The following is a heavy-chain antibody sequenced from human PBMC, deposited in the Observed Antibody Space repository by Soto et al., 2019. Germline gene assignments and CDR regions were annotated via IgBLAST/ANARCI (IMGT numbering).Heavy chain of an antibody. Sequence: QVQLQQWGAGLLKPSETLSLTCAVYGGSFSGYYWSWIRQPPGKGLEWIGEINHSGSTNYNPSLRSRVTLSVDTSKNQFSLKLSSVTAAETAVYYCARGVAIFGVDTSRVWFDPWGQGTLVTVSS. CDR1: GGSFSGYY. CDR2: INHSGST. D-gene: IGHD3-3*01. V-gene: IGHV4-34*01. CDR3: ARGVAIFGVDTSRVWFDP. J-gene: IGHJ5*02.